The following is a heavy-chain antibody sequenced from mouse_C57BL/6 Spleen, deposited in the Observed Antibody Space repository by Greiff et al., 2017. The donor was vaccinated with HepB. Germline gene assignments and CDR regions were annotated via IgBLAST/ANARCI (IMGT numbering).Heavy chain of an antibody. CDR2: ISSGSSTI. V-gene: IGHV5-17*01. J-gene: IGHJ3*01. CDR3: ARAARAY. CDR1: GFTFSDYG. Sequence: EVKVVESGGGLVKPGGSLKLSCAASGFTFSDYGMHWVRQAPEKGLEWVAYISSGSSTIYYADTVKGRFTISRDNAKNTLFLQMTSLRSEDTAMYYCARAARAYWGQGTLVTVSA. D-gene: IGHD3-1*01.